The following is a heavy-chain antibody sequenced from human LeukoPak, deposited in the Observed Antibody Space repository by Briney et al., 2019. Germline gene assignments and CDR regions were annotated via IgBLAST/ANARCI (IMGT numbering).Heavy chain of an antibody. V-gene: IGHV4-39*01. J-gene: IGHJ4*02. D-gene: IGHD6-19*01. CDR1: GGSISSSSYY. CDR3: ARRGYSSGLYFDY. Sequence: SETLSLTCTVSGGSISSSSYYWGWIRQPPGKGLEWIGNIYYSGSTYYNPSLKSRVTISVDTSKNQFSLKLSSVTAADTAVYYCARRGYSSGLYFDYWGQGTLVTVSS. CDR2: IYYSGST.